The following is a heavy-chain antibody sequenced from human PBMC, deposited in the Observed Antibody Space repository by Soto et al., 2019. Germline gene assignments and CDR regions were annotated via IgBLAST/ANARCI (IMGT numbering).Heavy chain of an antibody. CDR1: GFTFTSYG. V-gene: IGHV3-30*03. D-gene: IGHD4-4*01. CDR2: ILHDGSAE. CDR3: ARSRDGYSFYFYYGMDG. Sequence: GSLRLSCAASGFTFTSYGMHWVRQAPGKGLEWMALILHDGSAEYYADSVKGRFTISRDNSKNTLYLQMNSLRAEDTAVYYCARSRDGYSFYFYYGMDGWRQGTTVTVPS. J-gene: IGHJ6*02.